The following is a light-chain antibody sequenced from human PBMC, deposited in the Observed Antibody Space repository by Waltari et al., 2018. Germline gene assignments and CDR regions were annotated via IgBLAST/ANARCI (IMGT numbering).Light chain of an antibody. CDR2: NNN. CDR1: TSNIGSNV. V-gene: IGLV1-44*01. CDR3: AAWDDSLNRRYV. J-gene: IGLJ1*01. Sequence: QSVLTQPPSASGTPGQRVTISCSGSTSNIGSNVVSWFQQVPGSAPKLLIRNNNPRPSAFPDRFSGSKSGTSASLAISGLRPEDEADYYCAAWDDSLNRRYVFGTGTRVTVL.